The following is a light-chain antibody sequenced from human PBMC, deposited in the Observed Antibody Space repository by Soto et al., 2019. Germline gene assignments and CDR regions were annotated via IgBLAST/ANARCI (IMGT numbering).Light chain of an antibody. Sequence: EIVLTQSPGTLSLSPGERATLSCRASQSVSSSYLAWYQQKPGQAPRLLIYGASSRPTGIPESFRGSGSGTDFTLTISRLQPEDFAMYYCQQSGSSPYTFGQGTKLEIK. V-gene: IGKV3-20*01. CDR2: GAS. CDR3: QQSGSSPYT. CDR1: QSVSSSY. J-gene: IGKJ2*01.